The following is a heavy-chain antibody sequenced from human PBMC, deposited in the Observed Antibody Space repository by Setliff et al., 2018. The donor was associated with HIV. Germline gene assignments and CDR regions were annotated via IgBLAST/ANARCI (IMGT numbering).Heavy chain of an antibody. CDR3: ARDRRAVAGTPPDAFDI. D-gene: IGHD6-19*01. J-gene: IGHJ3*02. V-gene: IGHV1-18*01. CDR1: GYTFTSYG. Sequence: GPSVKVSCKASGYTFTSYGITWVRQAPGQGLEWMGWISAYHGNTNYAQKLQGRVTMTTDTSTSTAYMELRSLRSDDTAVYYCARDRRAVAGTPPDAFDIWGQGTMVTVSS. CDR2: ISAYHGNT.